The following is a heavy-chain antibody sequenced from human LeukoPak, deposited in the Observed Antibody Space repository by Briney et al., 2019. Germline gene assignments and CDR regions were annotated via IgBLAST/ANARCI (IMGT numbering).Heavy chain of an antibody. V-gene: IGHV3-48*03. D-gene: IGHD4-23*01. J-gene: IGHJ4*02. Sequence: PGGSLRLSCAASGFSFSSYEINWIRQAPGKGLEWVSYSSSSGGTIYYADSVKGRFTISRDNAKNSLYLQSKSLRVQDTALYYCARAAVTVGYYFDYWGQGTLVAVSS. CDR1: GFSFSSYE. CDR3: ARAAVTVGYYFDY. CDR2: SSSSGGTI.